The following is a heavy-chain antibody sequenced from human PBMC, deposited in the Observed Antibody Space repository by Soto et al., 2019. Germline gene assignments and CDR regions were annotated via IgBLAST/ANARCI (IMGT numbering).Heavy chain of an antibody. Sequence: EVQLVESGGGLVQPGGSLRLSCAASGFTFGNYWMYWVRQAPGKGLVWVSRINSDGSVSSYADSVKGRLTISRDNVKNTLYLQMDSLRVEDTAVNYCARGDCVGGTCYSLAGSFYYYMDVWGKGTTVTVFS. V-gene: IGHV3-74*01. CDR3: ARGDCVGGTCYSLAGSFYYYMDV. D-gene: IGHD2-15*01. CDR2: INSDGSVS. CDR1: GFTFGNYW. J-gene: IGHJ6*03.